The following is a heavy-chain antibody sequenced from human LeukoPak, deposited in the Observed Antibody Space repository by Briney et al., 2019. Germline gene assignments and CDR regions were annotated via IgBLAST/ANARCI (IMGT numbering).Heavy chain of an antibody. CDR3: AKDFRDYGGNPEYLQH. Sequence: PGGSLRLSCAASGFTFSSYGMHWVRQAPGKGLEWVAFIYYDGSNKYYADSVKGRFTIYRDNSKNTLNLHMNSLRAEDTAVYYCAKDFRDYGGNPEYLQHWGQGTLVGDSS. V-gene: IGHV3-30*02. CDR2: IYYDGSNK. J-gene: IGHJ1*01. CDR1: GFTFSSYG. D-gene: IGHD4-23*01.